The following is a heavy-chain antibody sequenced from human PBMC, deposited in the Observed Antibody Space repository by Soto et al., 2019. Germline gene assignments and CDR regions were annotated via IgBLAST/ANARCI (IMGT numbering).Heavy chain of an antibody. V-gene: IGHV5-51*01. D-gene: IGHD3-3*01. J-gene: IGHJ4*02. CDR2: IYPSDSDT. CDR3: ARGGVSTRTFDY. CDR1: GYNFAGYW. Sequence: ESLKICCKGSGYNFAGYWIAWVRQMPGKGLELMGIIYPSDSDTRYRPSFQGQVTISADKSISSAYLQWSSLRASDTAMYYCARGGVSTRTFDYWGQGTPVTVSS.